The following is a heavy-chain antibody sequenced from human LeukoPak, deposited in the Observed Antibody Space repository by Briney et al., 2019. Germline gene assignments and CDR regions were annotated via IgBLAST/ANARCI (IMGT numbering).Heavy chain of an antibody. Sequence: PGRSLRLSCAAPGFTFSSYAMHWVRQAPGEGLEWVAVISYDGSNKYYADSVKGRFTISRDNSKNTLYLQMNSLRAEDTAVYYCARGRGLLYYFDYWGQGTLVTVSS. CDR1: GFTFSSYA. CDR3: ARGRGLLYYFDY. D-gene: IGHD3-16*01. CDR2: ISYDGSNK. J-gene: IGHJ4*02. V-gene: IGHV3-30-3*01.